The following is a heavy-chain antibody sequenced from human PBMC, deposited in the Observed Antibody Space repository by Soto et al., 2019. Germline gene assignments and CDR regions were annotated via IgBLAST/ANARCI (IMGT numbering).Heavy chain of an antibody. CDR3: AREFSVGSYYYDSSGYYYAFDI. CDR2: INHSGST. CDR1: GGSFSGYY. J-gene: IGHJ3*02. D-gene: IGHD3-22*01. Sequence: PSETLSLTCAVYGGSFSGYYWSWIRQPPGKGLEWIGEINHSGSTNYNPSLKSRVTISVDTSKNQFSLKLSSVTAADTAVYYCAREFSVGSYYYDSSGYYYAFDIWGQGTMVTVSS. V-gene: IGHV4-34*01.